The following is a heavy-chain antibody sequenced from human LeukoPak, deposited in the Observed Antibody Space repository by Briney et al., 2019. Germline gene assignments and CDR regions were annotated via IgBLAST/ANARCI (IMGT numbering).Heavy chain of an antibody. J-gene: IGHJ3*02. CDR3: ARGASVVAGNDNAFDI. D-gene: IGHD6-19*01. Sequence: PGGSLRLSCAASGFTFDDYAMHWVRQAPGKGLEWVSGISWNSGSIGYADSVKGRFTISRDISKNTVYLQMNSLRAEDTAVYYCARGASVVAGNDNAFDIWGQGTMVTVSS. CDR1: GFTFDDYA. V-gene: IGHV3-9*01. CDR2: ISWNSGSI.